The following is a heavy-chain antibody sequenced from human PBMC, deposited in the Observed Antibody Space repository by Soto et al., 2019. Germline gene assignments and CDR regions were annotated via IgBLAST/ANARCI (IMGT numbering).Heavy chain of an antibody. Sequence: GGSLRLSCAASGFTFSNYDMHWVRQAPGKGLEWVAVISYDGSNKYYADSVRGRFTISRDNSKNTLYLQMNSLRADDTAVYYCAKAAATYYCSGGYCYNYYFDSWGQGTLVTVSS. V-gene: IGHV3-30*18. CDR3: AKAAATYYCSGGYCYNYYFDS. D-gene: IGHD2-15*01. J-gene: IGHJ4*02. CDR2: ISYDGSNK. CDR1: GFTFSNYD.